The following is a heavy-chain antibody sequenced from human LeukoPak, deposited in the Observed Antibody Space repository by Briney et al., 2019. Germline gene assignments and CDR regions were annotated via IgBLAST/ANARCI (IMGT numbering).Heavy chain of an antibody. CDR3: ARDHNYAFDN. CDR1: GFPFIEYS. D-gene: IGHD1-1*01. J-gene: IGHJ4*02. CDR2: IGIDSGNT. Sequence: GGSLRLSCTASGFPFIEYSMNWVRQAPGKGLEWIPYIGIDSGNTKYADSVRGRFTISADKAKNSLYLQMNSLRVEDTAVYYCARDHNYAFDNWGQGTLVSVAS. V-gene: IGHV3-48*01.